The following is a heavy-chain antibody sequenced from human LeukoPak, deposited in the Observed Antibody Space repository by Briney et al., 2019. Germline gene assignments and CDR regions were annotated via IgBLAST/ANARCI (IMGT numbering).Heavy chain of an antibody. V-gene: IGHV3-21*01. Sequence: GSLRLSCAASGFPFSSYTMNWFRQAPGRGLGGVSSISSSSSYIYYADSVKGRFTSSRENAKTSLYLQMNSLRAEDTAVYYCARDYSGWGRDFDYWGQGTLVTVSS. J-gene: IGHJ4*02. CDR3: ARDYSGWGRDFDY. CDR2: ISSSSSYI. CDR1: GFPFSSYT. D-gene: IGHD6-19*01.